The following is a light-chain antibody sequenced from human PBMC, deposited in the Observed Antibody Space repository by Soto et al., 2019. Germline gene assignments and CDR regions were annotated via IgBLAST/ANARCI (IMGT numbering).Light chain of an antibody. CDR2: EVS. J-gene: IGLJ3*02. V-gene: IGLV2-23*02. CDR1: SSDVGSYNL. CDR3: CSYAGSSTFWV. Sequence: QSVLTQPASVAGSPGQSITISCTGTSSDVGSYNLVSWYQQHPGKAPKLMIYEVSKRPSGVSTRFSGSKSGNTASRTISGLQAEDEADYYCCSYAGSSTFWVFGGGTQLTVL.